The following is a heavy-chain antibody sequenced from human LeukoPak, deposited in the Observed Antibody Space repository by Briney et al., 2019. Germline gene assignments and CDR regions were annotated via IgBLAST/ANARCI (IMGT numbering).Heavy chain of an antibody. J-gene: IGHJ4*02. Sequence: ASVKVSCKASGYTFTSYYMYWVRQAPGQGLEWMGIINPSGGSTSYAQKFQGRVTMTRDTSTSTVYMELSSLRSEDTAVYYCAREGADGTYYDFWSGYYQFDYWGQGTLVTVSS. D-gene: IGHD3-3*01. CDR1: GYTFTSYY. CDR2: INPSGGST. CDR3: AREGADGTYYDFWSGYYQFDY. V-gene: IGHV1-46*01.